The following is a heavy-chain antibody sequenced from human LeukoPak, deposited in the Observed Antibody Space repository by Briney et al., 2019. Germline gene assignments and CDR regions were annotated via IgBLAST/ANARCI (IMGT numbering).Heavy chain of an antibody. J-gene: IGHJ3*02. CDR1: GFTFDNHA. CDR3: ARASYYYDTSGLGAFDI. Sequence: GGSLRLSCAASGFTFDNHAMYWVRQVPGKGLEWVSGINWDGSRIGYADAVRGRFTISGDSAKNSLYLQMNSLRAEDTALYYCARASYYYDTSGLGAFDIWGQGTLVTVSS. CDR2: INWDGSRI. V-gene: IGHV3-9*01. D-gene: IGHD3-22*01.